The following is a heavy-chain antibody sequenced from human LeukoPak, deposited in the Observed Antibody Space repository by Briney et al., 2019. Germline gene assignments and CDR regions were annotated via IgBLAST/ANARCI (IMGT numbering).Heavy chain of an antibody. J-gene: IGHJ4*02. D-gene: IGHD3-3*01. CDR1: GFTFSNAW. Sequence: GGSLRLSCAASGFTFSNAWMSWVRQAPGKGLEWVGRIKSKTDGGTTDYAAPVKGRFTISRDDSKNTLYLQMNSLKTEDTAVYYCTTRITIFGVGGDYWGQETLVTVSS. CDR2: IKSKTDGGTT. V-gene: IGHV3-15*01. CDR3: TTRITIFGVGGDY.